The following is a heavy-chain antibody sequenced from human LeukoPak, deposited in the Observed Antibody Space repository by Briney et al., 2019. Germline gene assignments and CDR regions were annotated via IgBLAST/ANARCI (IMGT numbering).Heavy chain of an antibody. V-gene: IGHV3-23*01. Sequence: PGGSLRLSCAASGFSFSNYAMSWVRQAPGKGLEWVSAISNSGGSTYYADSVKGRFTISRDNSKNTLYLQVDSLRAEDTAVYYCAKVIITGSFPDYFDDWGQGTLVTVSS. CDR3: AKVIITGSFPDYFDD. CDR2: ISNSGGST. J-gene: IGHJ4*02. CDR1: GFSFSNYA. D-gene: IGHD1-14*01.